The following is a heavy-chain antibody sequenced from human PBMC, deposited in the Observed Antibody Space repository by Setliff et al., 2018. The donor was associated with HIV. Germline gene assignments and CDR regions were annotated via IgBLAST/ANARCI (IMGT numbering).Heavy chain of an antibody. D-gene: IGHD7-27*01. Sequence: ASVKVSCKASGYTFIDYFIHWVRQAPGQGLEWMGWISPYYLSERISQRFRGSVTMTRDTSINAAYLDLSGLTSDDKAVYYCARQFSNSFDYWGQGALVTVSS. V-gene: IGHV1-2*02. CDR1: GYTFIDYF. CDR2: ISPYYLSE. CDR3: ARQFSNSFDY. J-gene: IGHJ4*02.